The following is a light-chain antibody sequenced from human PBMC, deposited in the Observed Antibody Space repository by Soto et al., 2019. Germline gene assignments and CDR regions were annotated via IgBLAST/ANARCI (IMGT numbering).Light chain of an antibody. CDR2: GAS. J-gene: IGKJ3*01. CDR3: QQYVIAPLT. V-gene: IGKV3-20*01. Sequence: EIVLTQSPGSLSLSPGERATLSCRASQSVGISKLAWYQQKPGQAPRLLIYGASSRATGIPDRFSGSGSGTDFTLTISRLEPEDFAVYYCQQYVIAPLTFGPWTKVDFK. CDR1: QSVGISK.